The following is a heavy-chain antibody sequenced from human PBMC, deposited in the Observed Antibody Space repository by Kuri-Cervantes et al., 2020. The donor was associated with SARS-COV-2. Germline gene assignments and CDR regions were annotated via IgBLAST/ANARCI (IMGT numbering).Heavy chain of an antibody. D-gene: IGHD2-15*01. V-gene: IGHV3-30*03. CDR2: ISFDGNIK. J-gene: IGHJ4*02. Sequence: GESLKISCATSGFTFSDYAMHWVRQTPGKGLEWLAMISFDGNIKYYGESVQGRFTISRDRSKKTLYLQMNSLRDEDTAVYYCARDPDGVSVVAAPPDYYFDYWGQGTLVTVSS. CDR3: ARDPDGVSVVAAPPDYYFDY. CDR1: GFTFSDYA.